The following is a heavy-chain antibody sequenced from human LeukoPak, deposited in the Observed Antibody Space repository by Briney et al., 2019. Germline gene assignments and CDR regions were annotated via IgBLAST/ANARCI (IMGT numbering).Heavy chain of an antibody. V-gene: IGHV1-46*01. D-gene: IGHD3-16*01. CDR2: IILSGVST. CDR1: GYTFTSYY. Sequence: ASVKVSCKASGYTFTSYYMHWVRQAPGQGLEWMGIIILSGVSTIYAQKFQGRVSMTRDTSTSTVYLELSSLRSEDTAVYYCARDSVKGGGYFDYWGQGTLVTVSS. CDR3: ARDSVKGGGYFDY. J-gene: IGHJ4*02.